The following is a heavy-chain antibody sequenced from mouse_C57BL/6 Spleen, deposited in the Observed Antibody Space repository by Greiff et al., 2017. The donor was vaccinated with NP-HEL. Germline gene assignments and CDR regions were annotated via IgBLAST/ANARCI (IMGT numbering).Heavy chain of an antibody. D-gene: IGHD2-4*01. CDR1: GYTFTRHW. V-gene: IGHV1-50*01. CDR3: ARRELLRPFAY. Sequence: QVPLQQPGAELLKPGASVKLFRKASGYTFTRHWMQWVKPRPGPGLEWIGEIDPADSYTNYNQKFKGKATLTVDTSSSTAYMQLSSLTSEDSAVYYCARRELLRPFAYWGQGTLVTVSA. J-gene: IGHJ3*01. CDR2: IDPADSYT.